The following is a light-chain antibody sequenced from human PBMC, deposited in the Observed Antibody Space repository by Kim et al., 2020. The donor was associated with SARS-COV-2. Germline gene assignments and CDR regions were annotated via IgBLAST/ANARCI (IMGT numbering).Light chain of an antibody. CDR1: SSNIGAGYD. CDR2: ANN. CDR3: QSYDSTLRGWV. Sequence: QSVLTQPPSVSGAPGERVTISCTGTSSNIGAGYDVHWYQHLPGTAPRLLIYANNYRPSGVPARFSGFKSGTSVSLAITGLQAEDEADYYCQSYDSTLRGWVFGGGTQLTVL. J-gene: IGLJ3*02. V-gene: IGLV1-40*01.